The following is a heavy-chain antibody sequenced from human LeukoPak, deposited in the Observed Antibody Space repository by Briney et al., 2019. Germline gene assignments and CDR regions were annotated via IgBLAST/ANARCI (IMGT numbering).Heavy chain of an antibody. J-gene: IGHJ4*02. CDR3: ARGSGYKYDFTGRERTKSRLDY. D-gene: IGHD3/OR15-3a*01. CDR1: GFTFSSYT. V-gene: IGHV3-30*04. Sequence: GGSLRLSCAASGFTFSSYTMHWVRQTPGKGLEWVAVISYDGSNKYYADSVKGRFTISRDNSKNTLYLQMNSLRAEDTAMYYCARGSGYKYDFTGRERTKSRLDYWGQGTLVTVSS. CDR2: ISYDGSNK.